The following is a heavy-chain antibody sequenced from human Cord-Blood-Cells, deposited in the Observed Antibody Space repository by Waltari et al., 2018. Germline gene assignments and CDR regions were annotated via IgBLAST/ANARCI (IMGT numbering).Heavy chain of an antibody. CDR2: IYYSGST. CDR3: ASSVTGDAFDI. Sequence: VQLQESGPGLVKPSETLSLTCPVPGGSISSYYCSWIRQPPGKGLEWIGYIYYSGSTNYNPSLKSRVTISVDTSKNQFSLKLSSVTAADTAVYYCASSVTGDAFDIWGQGTMVTVSS. CDR1: GGSISSYY. V-gene: IGHV4-59*01. J-gene: IGHJ3*02. D-gene: IGHD7-27*01.